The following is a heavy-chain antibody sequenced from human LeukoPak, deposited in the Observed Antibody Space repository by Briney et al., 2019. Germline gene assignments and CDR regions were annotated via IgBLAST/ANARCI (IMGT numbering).Heavy chain of an antibody. CDR3: ARQSGSHSYYYYGMDV. V-gene: IGHV4-39*01. CDR1: GGSISSSSYY. D-gene: IGHD1-26*01. Sequence: PSETLSLTCTVSGGSISSSSYYWGWLRQPPGTGLEWLGSIYYSGSTYYNPSLKSRVTISVNTSKNQFSLKLSSVTAADTAVYYCARQSGSHSYYYYGMDVWGQGTTVTVSS. CDR2: IYYSGST. J-gene: IGHJ6*02.